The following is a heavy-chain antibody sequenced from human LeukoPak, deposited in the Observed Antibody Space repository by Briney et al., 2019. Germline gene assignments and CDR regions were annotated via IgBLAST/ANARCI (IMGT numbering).Heavy chain of an antibody. V-gene: IGHV3-30*02. Sequence: GGSLRLSCPASGFTFRSLGMHWVRQAPGKGLEWVAFVENDGTTKYYADSVKGRFSISRDNSKNTLFLQMISLRADDTSMYYCVTDLHGINWYVHWGQGTLVTVSS. J-gene: IGHJ5*02. CDR1: GFTFRSLG. D-gene: IGHD3-3*02. CDR2: VENDGTTK. CDR3: VTDLHGINWYVH.